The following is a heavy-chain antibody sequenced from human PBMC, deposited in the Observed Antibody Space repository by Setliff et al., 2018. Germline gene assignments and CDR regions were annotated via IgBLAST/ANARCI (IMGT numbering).Heavy chain of an antibody. J-gene: IGHJ4*02. CDR3: ARYSSGWFFDY. Sequence: GGSLRLSCAASGFTLRNSGMHWVRQAPGRGLEWVTFISYDGFKIYYAESVKGRFTISRDNAKNSLYLQMNSLRAEDTAVYYCARYSSGWFFDYWGQGTPVTV. V-gene: IGHV3-30*03. D-gene: IGHD6-19*01. CDR2: ISYDGFKI. CDR1: GFTLRNSG.